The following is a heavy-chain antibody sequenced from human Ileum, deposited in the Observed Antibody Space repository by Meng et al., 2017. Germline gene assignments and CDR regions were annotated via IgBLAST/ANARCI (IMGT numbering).Heavy chain of an antibody. V-gene: IGHV4-59*08. CDR2: NYYRGGD. CDR1: GASISSHY. Sequence: QVQLQESGPGRVKPSETLARTGSVSGASISSHYWTWIRQTPGKGLEYIGYNYYRGGDSYNPSLRSRVTMSVDTSKNQFSLNLSSVTAADTAVYYCARLLDSSDWGWFDPWGQGTLVTVSS. D-gene: IGHD3-22*01. CDR3: ARLLDSSDWGWFDP. J-gene: IGHJ5*02.